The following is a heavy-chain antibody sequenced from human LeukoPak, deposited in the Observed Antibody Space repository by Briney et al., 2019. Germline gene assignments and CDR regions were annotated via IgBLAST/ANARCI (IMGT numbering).Heavy chain of an antibody. CDR2: ISGSGGST. V-gene: IGHV3-23*01. CDR3: AKDADVLRFLEWSS. CDR1: GFTFSSYA. J-gene: IGHJ5*02. Sequence: GGSLRLSCAASGFTFSSYAMSWVRQAPGKGLEWVSAISGSGGSTCYADSVKGRFTISRDNSKNTLYLQMNSLRVEDTAVYYCAKDADVLRFLEWSSWGQGTLVTVSS. D-gene: IGHD3-3*01.